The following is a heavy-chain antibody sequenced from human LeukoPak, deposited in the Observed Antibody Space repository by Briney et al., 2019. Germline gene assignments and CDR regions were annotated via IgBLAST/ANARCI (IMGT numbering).Heavy chain of an antibody. CDR1: GYSFTTYG. V-gene: IGHV1-18*01. J-gene: IGHJ5*02. D-gene: IGHD6-6*01. CDR2: ISAYNGNT. Sequence: ASVKVSCKASGYSFTTYGISWVRQAPGQGLEWMGWISAYNGNTNYAQKLQGRVTMTTDTSTGTAYMELRSLRSDDTAVYYCARDMIAVRPNWFDPWGQGTLVTVSS. CDR3: ARDMIAVRPNWFDP.